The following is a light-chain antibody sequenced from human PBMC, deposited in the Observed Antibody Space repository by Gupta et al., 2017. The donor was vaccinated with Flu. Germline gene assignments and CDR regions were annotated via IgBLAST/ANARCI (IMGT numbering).Light chain of an antibody. CDR3: ATWATPMSAWV. CDR1: SSNIGNNY. J-gene: IGLJ1*01. V-gene: IGLV1-51*01. Sequence: SVLMPPTSVSAAPGQKVTISCSGSSSNIGNNYVSWYQQLPSTAPKLLMYDKNKRASGIPDRFSCSKSGTSATVGIXVXQTGDEXEDYCATWATPMSAWVFGSGTKVTVL. CDR2: DKN.